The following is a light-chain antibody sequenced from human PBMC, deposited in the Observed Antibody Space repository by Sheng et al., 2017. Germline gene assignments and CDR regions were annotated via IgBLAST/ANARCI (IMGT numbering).Light chain of an antibody. CDR1: QSVSNN. Sequence: TVLTQSPGTLSVSPGQRATLSCRASQSVSNNLAWYQQKPGQAPRLLIYGASSRATGTPDRFSASGSGTDFTLTISRLEPEDFAVYYCQQYGSTPLTFGGGTKVEIK. CDR3: QQYGSTPLT. CDR2: GAS. V-gene: IGKV3-20*01. J-gene: IGKJ4*01.